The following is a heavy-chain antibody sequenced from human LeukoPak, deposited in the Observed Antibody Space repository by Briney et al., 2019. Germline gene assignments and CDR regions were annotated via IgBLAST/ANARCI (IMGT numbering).Heavy chain of an antibody. CDR1: GFSFEDYS. CDR2: ISGNSNSI. D-gene: IGHD2-21*01. J-gene: IGHJ4*02. CDR3: ARRGFCGGNCYLSPFDY. Sequence: GRSLRLSCTASGFSFEDYSIHWVRQAPGQGLEWVSGISGNSNSIQYAESVKGRFTIPRDNAKNSLYLQMNSLRAEDTAFYYCARRGFCGGNCYLSPFDYWGQGALVTVSS. V-gene: IGHV3-9*01.